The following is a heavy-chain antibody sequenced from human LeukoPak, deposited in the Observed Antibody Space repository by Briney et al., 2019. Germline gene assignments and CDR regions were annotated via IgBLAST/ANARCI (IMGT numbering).Heavy chain of an antibody. CDR3: ARGYSYGGFDY. Sequence: ASVKVSCKASGGTFSSYAISWVRQAPGQGLEWMGGILPIFGTANYAQKFQGRVTITTDESTSTAYMELSSLRSEDTAVYYCARGYSYGGFDYWGQGTLVTVSS. CDR2: ILPIFGTA. J-gene: IGHJ4*02. CDR1: GGTFSSYA. V-gene: IGHV1-69*05. D-gene: IGHD5-18*01.